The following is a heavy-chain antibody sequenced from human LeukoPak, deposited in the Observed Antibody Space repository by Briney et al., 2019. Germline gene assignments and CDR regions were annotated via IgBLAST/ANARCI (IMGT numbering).Heavy chain of an antibody. D-gene: IGHD3-9*01. CDR3: ARSLKGHDILTGYYGKDNWFDP. J-gene: IGHJ5*02. CDR2: INAGNGNT. CDR1: GYTFTSYA. V-gene: IGHV1-3*01. Sequence: ASVKVSCKASGYTFTSYAMHWVRQAPGQRLEWMGWINAGNGNTKYSQKFQGRVTITADESTSTAYMELSSLRSEDTAVYYCARSLKGHDILTGYYGKDNWFDPWGQGTLVTVSS.